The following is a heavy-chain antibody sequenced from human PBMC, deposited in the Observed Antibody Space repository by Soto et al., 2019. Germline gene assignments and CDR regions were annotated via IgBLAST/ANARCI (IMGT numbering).Heavy chain of an antibody. CDR1: GYTFTSYD. J-gene: IGHJ6*02. V-gene: IGHV1-8*01. CDR3: ARERKFDFWRKGLDV. Sequence: ASVKVSCNASGYTFTSYDINWVRQAPGQGLEWLGWMDPNSGSTGYAQNFQGRVTMTRNISINTAHMELSSLRSEDTAVYYCARERKFDFWRKGLDVWGQGTTVTVSS. CDR2: MDPNSGST. D-gene: IGHD3-3*01.